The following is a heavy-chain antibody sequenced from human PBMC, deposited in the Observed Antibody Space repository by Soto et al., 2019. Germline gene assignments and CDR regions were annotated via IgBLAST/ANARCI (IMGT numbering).Heavy chain of an antibody. Sequence: QVQLQESGPGLVKPSETLSFTCNVSGGSISSSGYYWSWIRQLPGKGLEWIGYIYHRGGTYYNPALKRRITISVDTSKNQFSLKMTSVTAADTAVYFCARAPGRMMNALRYYYGLDVWGQGTTVTVSS. CDR2: IYHRGGT. D-gene: IGHD2-8*01. CDR3: ARAPGRMMNALRYYYGLDV. J-gene: IGHJ6*02. V-gene: IGHV4-31*02. CDR1: GGSISSSGYY.